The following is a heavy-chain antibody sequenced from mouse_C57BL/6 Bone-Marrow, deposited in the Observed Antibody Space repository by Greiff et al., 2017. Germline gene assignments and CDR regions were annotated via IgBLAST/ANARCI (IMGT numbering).Heavy chain of an antibody. CDR3: ARGRGGFDY. Sequence: VQLQQSGPELVKPGASVKISCKASGYAFSSSWMNWVKQRPGKGLEWIGRNYPGDGDTNYNGKFKGKATLTAAKSSSPAYMQLSSLTSEYSAVYFCARGRGGFDYWGQGTTLTVSS. V-gene: IGHV1-82*01. J-gene: IGHJ2*01. CDR2: NYPGDGDT. D-gene: IGHD1-1*02. CDR1: GYAFSSSW.